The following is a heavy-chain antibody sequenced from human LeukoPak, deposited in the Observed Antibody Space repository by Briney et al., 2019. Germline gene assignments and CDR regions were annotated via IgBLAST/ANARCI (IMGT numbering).Heavy chain of an antibody. V-gene: IGHV1-18*01. Sequence: VASVKISCKASGYTFSSYGISWVRQARGQGLEWMGWISAYNGNTNYAQKLQGRVTMTTDTSTSTAYMELRSLRSDDTAVYYCARVGITGTTSNYWGQGTLVTVSS. D-gene: IGHD1-7*01. CDR3: ARVGITGTTSNY. J-gene: IGHJ4*02. CDR2: ISAYNGNT. CDR1: GYTFSSYG.